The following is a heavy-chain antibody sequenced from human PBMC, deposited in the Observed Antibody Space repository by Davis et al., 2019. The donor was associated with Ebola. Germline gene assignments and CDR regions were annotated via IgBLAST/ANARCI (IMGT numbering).Heavy chain of an antibody. CDR1: GGSISSTTYY. CDR2: INHSGST. D-gene: IGHD2-2*01. J-gene: IGHJ5*02. V-gene: IGHV4-39*07. Sequence: MPSETLSLTCTVSGGSISSTTYYWSWIRQPPGKGLEWIGEINHSGSTNYNPSLKSRVTISVDTSKNQFSLKLSSVTAADTAVYYCARFACSTSCYLSNWFDPWGQGTLVTVSS. CDR3: ARFACSTSCYLSNWFDP.